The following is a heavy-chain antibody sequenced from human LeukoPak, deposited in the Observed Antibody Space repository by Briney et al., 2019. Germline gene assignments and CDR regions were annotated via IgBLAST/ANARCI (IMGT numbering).Heavy chain of an antibody. CDR2: IYYTGAT. V-gene: IGHV4-59*01. D-gene: IGHD3-10*01. Sequence: PSETLSLTCAVSGYSISSYYWSWIRQSPGKGLEWMGYIYYTGATSYNPSLKSRVTISIDTSKNQFSLKLRSVTAADTAVYYCASGSWVPFDYWGQGTLVTVSS. J-gene: IGHJ4*02. CDR3: ASGSWVPFDY. CDR1: GYSISSYY.